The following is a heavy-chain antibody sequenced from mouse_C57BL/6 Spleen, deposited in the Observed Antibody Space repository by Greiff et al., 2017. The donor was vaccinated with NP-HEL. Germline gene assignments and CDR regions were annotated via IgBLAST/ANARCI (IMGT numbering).Heavy chain of an antibody. V-gene: IGHV14-3*01. J-gene: IGHJ2*01. Sequence: EVQLQQSVAELVRPGASVKLSCTASGFNIKNTYMHWVKQRPEQGLEWIGRIDPANGNTKYAPKFQGKATITADTSSNTAYLQLSSLTSEDTAIYYCALDYYGSSYEVYFDYWGQGTTLTVSS. CDR1: GFNIKNTY. CDR2: IDPANGNT. D-gene: IGHD1-1*01. CDR3: ALDYYGSSYEVYFDY.